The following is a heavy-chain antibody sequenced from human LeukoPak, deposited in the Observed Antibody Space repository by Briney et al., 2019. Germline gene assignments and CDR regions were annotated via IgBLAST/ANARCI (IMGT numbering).Heavy chain of an antibody. CDR2: IHFDGSTK. CDR1: GFTLSSYG. D-gene: IGHD2-2*01. Sequence: GGSLRLSCAASGFTLSSYGMHWVRQAPGKGLEWVAFIHFDGSTKYSGDSVQGRFAISRDNSKNTLYLQMNNLRPEDTAFYYCAKDQCTRTSCDGYPGYWGQGTLVTVSS. V-gene: IGHV3-30*02. CDR3: AKDQCTRTSCDGYPGY. J-gene: IGHJ4*02.